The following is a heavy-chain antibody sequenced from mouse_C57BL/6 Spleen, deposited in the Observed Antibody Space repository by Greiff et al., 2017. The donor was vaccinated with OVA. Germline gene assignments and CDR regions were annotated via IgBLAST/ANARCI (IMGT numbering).Heavy chain of an antibody. CDR2: SRNKANDYTT. CDR3: ARDPYYYGSSYYFDY. CDR1: GFTFSDFY. Sequence: EVKVVESGGGLVQSGRSLRLSCATSGFTFSDFYMEWVRQAPGKGLEWIAASRNKANDYTTEYSASVKGRFIVSRDTSQSILYLQMNALRAEDTAIYYCARDPYYYGSSYYFDYWGQGTTLTVSS. J-gene: IGHJ2*01. D-gene: IGHD1-1*01. V-gene: IGHV7-1*01.